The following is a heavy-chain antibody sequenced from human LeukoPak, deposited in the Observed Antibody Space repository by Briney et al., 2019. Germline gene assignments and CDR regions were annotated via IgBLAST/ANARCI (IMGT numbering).Heavy chain of an antibody. CDR2: IDPNSGDT. V-gene: IGHV1-2*02. Sequence: ASVKVSCKASGYSFTGYFIRWMRQAPGQGLEWMGCIDPNSGDTKYAPKSQGRVSMPRETSSRTANMEQSRLMSDDTAVYFCTRCGSTGYSLYHCGQGELVTASS. CDR1: GYSFTGYF. D-gene: IGHD3-22*01. J-gene: IGHJ5*02. CDR3: TRCGSTGYSLYH.